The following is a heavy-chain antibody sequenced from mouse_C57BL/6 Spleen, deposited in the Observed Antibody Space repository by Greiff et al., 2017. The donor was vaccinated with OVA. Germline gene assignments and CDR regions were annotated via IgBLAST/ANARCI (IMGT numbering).Heavy chain of an antibody. V-gene: IGHV3-6*01. D-gene: IGHD2-3*01. Sequence: EVKLEESGPGLVKPSQSLSLTCSVTGYSITSGYYWNWIRQFPGNKLEWMGYISYDGSNNYNPSLKNRISITRDTSKNQFFLKLNSVTTEDTATYYCASTDGYYRGYFDYWGQGTTLTVSS. J-gene: IGHJ2*01. CDR3: ASTDGYYRGYFDY. CDR2: ISYDGSN. CDR1: GYSITSGYY.